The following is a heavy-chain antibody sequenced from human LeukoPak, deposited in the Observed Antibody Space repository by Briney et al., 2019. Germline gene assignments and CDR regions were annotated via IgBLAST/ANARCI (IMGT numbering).Heavy chain of an antibody. CDR3: ATNLYGSGNYFAY. CDR2: IYHSGNN. Sequence: SETLSLTCTVSGHSIRSGYYWGWIRQSPGKGLEWIAIIYHSGNNYYNPSLKSRVTISVDTSKNQFSLKLTSVTAADTAVYYCATNLYGSGNYFAYWGQGTLVTVSS. CDR1: GHSIRSGYY. D-gene: IGHD3-10*01. V-gene: IGHV4-38-2*02. J-gene: IGHJ4*02.